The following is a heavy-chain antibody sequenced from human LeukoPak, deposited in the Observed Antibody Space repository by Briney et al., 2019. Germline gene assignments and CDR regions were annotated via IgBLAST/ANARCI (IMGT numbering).Heavy chain of an antibody. Sequence: GGSLRLSCAASGFTFSSYAMSWVRQAPGHGLELVSAISGSGGSTYYADSVKGRFTISRDNAENTLFLHMNSLRPEDTAVYYCARSGYSSGWTGGFDYWGQGTLVTVSS. CDR3: ARSGYSSGWTGGFDY. D-gene: IGHD6-19*01. CDR1: GFTFSSYA. CDR2: ISGSGGST. V-gene: IGHV3-23*01. J-gene: IGHJ4*02.